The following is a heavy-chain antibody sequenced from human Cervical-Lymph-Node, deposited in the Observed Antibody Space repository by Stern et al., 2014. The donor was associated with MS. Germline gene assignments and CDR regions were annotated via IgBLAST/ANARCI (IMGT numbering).Heavy chain of an antibody. V-gene: IGHV3-53*01. CDR1: GFTVSSNY. D-gene: IGHD3-22*01. CDR2: IYNTGLT. CDR3: VRVNSFDSTGTFDL. J-gene: IGHJ4*02. Sequence: EVQLVESGGGLIQPGGSLRLSCATSGFTVSSNYMSWVRQAPGKGLEWVSVIYNTGLTDYADSVRCRFTISRDNSKNTLYLQMSSLRAGDTAVYYCVRVNSFDSTGTFDLWGQGTRVTVSS.